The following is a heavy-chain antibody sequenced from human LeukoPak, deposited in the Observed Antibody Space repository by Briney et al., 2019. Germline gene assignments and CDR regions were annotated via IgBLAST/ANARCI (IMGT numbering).Heavy chain of an antibody. J-gene: IGHJ5*02. V-gene: IGHV1-69*01. CDR2: IIPIFGTA. Sequence: GSSVKVSCKASGGTFSSYAISWVRQAPGQGLEWMGGIIPIFGTANYAQKFQGRVTITADESTSTAYMELSSLRSKDTAVYYCARGYCSSTSCYRLSWFDPWGQGTLVTVSS. CDR3: ARGYCSSTSCYRLSWFDP. CDR1: GGTFSSYA. D-gene: IGHD2-2*02.